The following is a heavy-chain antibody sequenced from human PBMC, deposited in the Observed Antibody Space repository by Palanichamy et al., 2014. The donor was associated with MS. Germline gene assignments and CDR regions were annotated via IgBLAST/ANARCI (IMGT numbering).Heavy chain of an antibody. V-gene: IGHV3-48*03. CDR3: ARDRRYDSSGYYYGDYNY. Sequence: QLVESGGGLVQPGGSLRLSCAASGFTFSSYEMNWVRQAPGKGLEWVSYISSSGSTIYYADSVKGRFTISRDNAKNSLYLQMNSLRAEDTAVYYCARDRRYDSSGYYYGDYNYWGQGTLVTVSS. J-gene: IGHJ4*02. D-gene: IGHD3-22*01. CDR1: GFTFSSYE. CDR2: ISSSGSTI.